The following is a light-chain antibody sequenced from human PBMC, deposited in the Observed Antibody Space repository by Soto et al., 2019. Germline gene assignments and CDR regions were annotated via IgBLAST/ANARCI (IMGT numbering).Light chain of an antibody. CDR3: QQRRT. J-gene: IGKJ1*01. CDR1: QSVSSY. CDR2: DAS. Sequence: EIVLTQSPATLSLSPGERATLSCRASQSVSSYLAWYQQKPGQAPRLLIYDASNRATGIPARFSGSGSGTDFTLTISSLEPEDFAVYXCQQRRTFGQGTKVDIK. V-gene: IGKV3-11*01.